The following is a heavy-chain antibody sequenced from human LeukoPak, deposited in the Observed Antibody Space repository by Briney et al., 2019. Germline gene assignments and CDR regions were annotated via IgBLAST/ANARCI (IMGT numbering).Heavy chain of an antibody. D-gene: IGHD3-10*01. Sequence: GESLKISCKGSGYSFTSYWIGWVRQMPGKGLEWMGIIYPGDSDTRYSPSFQGQVTTSADKSISTAYLQWSSLKASDTAMYYCARSPYYYGSGSRPYYFDYWGQGTLVTVSS. CDR2: IYPGDSDT. CDR3: ARSPYYYGSGSRPYYFDY. V-gene: IGHV5-51*01. J-gene: IGHJ4*02. CDR1: GYSFTSYW.